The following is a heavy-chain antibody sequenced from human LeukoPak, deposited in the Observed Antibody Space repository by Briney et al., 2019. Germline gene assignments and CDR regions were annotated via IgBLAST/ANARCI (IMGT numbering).Heavy chain of an antibody. CDR2: IYYSGST. Sequence: SETLSLTCTVSGGSISSYYWSWIRQPPGKGLEWIGYIYYSGSTNYNPSLKSRVTISVDTSKNQFSLKLSSVAAADTAVYYCAREKTGLDGMDVWGQGTTVAVSS. J-gene: IGHJ6*02. CDR1: GGSISSYY. CDR3: AREKTGLDGMDV. V-gene: IGHV4-59*12.